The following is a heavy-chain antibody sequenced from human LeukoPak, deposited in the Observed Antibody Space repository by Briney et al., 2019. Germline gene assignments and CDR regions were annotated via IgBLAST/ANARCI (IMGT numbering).Heavy chain of an antibody. CDR1: GFTVSSNY. V-gene: IGHV3-66*01. CDR3: ARDQYSYAHAAH. J-gene: IGHJ4*02. Sequence: GGSLRLSCAASGFTVSSNYMSWVRQAPGKGLEWVSVIYSGGTTYYADTVKGRFTISRDNSKNTLHLQMNSLRAEDTAVYYCARDQYSYAHAAHWGQGTLVTVSS. D-gene: IGHD5-18*01. CDR2: IYSGGTT.